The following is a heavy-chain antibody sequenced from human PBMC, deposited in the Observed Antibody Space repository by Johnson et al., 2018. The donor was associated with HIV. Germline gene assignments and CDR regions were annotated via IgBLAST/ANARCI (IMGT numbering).Heavy chain of an antibody. CDR1: GFLFSRYA. CDR3: AREGDAFDI. V-gene: IGHV3-30-3*01. J-gene: IGHJ3*02. Sequence: QVQLVESGGGLVQPGGSLRLSCAASGFLFSRYAMHWVRQAPGKGLEWVAVISYDGSNKYYADSVKGRFTISRDNSKNTLYLQMNSLRAEDTAVYYCAREGDAFDIWGQGTMVTVSS. CDR2: ISYDGSNK.